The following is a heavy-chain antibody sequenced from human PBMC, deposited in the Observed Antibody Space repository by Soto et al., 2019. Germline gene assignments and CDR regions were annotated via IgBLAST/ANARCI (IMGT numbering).Heavy chain of an antibody. CDR3: LTWSHNVLTGPDGYGMDV. CDR1: GVAISGYA. J-gene: IGHJ6*02. Sequence: VGSLRLSCIASGVAISGYAMSWVRQAPGQGLQWVSYISHSGDNTYYADAAKGRFTISRDNSKNTLYLQMNSPRAEDTAEYYCLTWSHNVLTGPDGYGMDVWGQGTTVTVSS. CDR2: ISHSGDNT. V-gene: IGHV3-23*01. D-gene: IGHD3-9*01.